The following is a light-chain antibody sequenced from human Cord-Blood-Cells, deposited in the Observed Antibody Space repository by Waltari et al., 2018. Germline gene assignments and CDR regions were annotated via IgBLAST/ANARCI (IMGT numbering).Light chain of an antibody. J-gene: IGKJ2*01. CDR1: QSISSW. CDR2: KAS. CDR3: QQYNSYPYT. V-gene: IGKV1-5*03. Sequence: DIQMTKSPSTLSASVGDRVTITCRASQSISSWLAWYQQIPGKAPKPLIYKASSLESGVPSRFSGSGSGTEFTLTISSLQPDDFATYYCQQYNSYPYTFGQGTKLEIK.